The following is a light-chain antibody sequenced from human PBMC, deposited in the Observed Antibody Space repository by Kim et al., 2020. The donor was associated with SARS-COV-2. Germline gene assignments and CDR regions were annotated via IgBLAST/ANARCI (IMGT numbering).Light chain of an antibody. CDR3: QQRSNWPRT. CDR1: QSVSSY. V-gene: IGKV3-11*01. Sequence: EIVLTQSPATLSLSPGERATLSSRASQSVSSYLAWYQQKPGQAPRLLIYDASNRATGIPARFSGSGSWTDFTLTISSLEPEDFAVYYCQQRSNWPRTFGQGTKVDIK. J-gene: IGKJ1*01. CDR2: DAS.